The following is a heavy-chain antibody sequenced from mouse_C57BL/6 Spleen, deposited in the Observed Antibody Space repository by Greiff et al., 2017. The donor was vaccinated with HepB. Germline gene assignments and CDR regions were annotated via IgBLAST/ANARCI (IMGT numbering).Heavy chain of an antibody. CDR2: INPNNGGT. CDR3: ARSSTMVTSYAMDY. J-gene: IGHJ4*01. V-gene: IGHV1-26*01. D-gene: IGHD2-2*01. CDR1: GYTFTDYY. Sequence: EVQLQQSGPELVKPGASVKISCKASGYTFTDYYMNWVKQSHGKSLEWIGDINPNNGGTSYNQKFKGKATLTVDKSSSTAYMELRSLTSEDSAVYYCARSSTMVTSYAMDYLGQGTSVTVSS.